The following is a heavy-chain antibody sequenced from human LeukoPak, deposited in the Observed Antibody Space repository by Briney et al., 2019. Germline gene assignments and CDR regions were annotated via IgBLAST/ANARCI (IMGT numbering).Heavy chain of an antibody. CDR3: ARGYTAMSRNYYYGMDV. Sequence: SEALPLTCSVSGGSISTYYWSWVRQPPGKGLEWIGYVYDSGATNYNPSLKSRLTISVDTSKNQFSLKLRSVTAADTAVYYCARGYTAMSRNYYYGMDVWGQGTTVTVSS. V-gene: IGHV4-59*01. CDR1: GGSISTYY. D-gene: IGHD5-18*01. J-gene: IGHJ6*02. CDR2: VYDSGAT.